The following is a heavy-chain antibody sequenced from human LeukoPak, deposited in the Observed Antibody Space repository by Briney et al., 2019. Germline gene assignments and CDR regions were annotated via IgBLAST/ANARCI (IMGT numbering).Heavy chain of an antibody. CDR2: IGAGASNK. Sequence: PGGSLRLSCTASGFSGPSSAMAWVRQAPGKGLEWVSHIGAGASNKYYADSVKGRFTISRDYSRKTVYLQMHSLRAEDTAVYYCAQSYDSGGYPLGDSWGQGTLVTVSS. CDR3: AQSYDSGGYPLGDS. CDR1: GFSGPSSA. J-gene: IGHJ4*02. V-gene: IGHV3-23*01. D-gene: IGHD3-22*01.